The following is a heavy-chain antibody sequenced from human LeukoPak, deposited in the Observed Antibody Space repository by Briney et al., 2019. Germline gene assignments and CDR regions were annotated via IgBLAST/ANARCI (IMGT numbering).Heavy chain of an antibody. CDR3: ARQTSPNYYDSSGYWGA. CDR2: INWNGGST. CDR1: GFTFDDYG. J-gene: IGHJ5*02. Sequence: GGSLRLSCAASGFTFDDYGMSWVRQAPGKGLEWVSGINWNGGSTGYADSVKGRFTITRDNAKNSLYLQMNSLRAEDTALYYCARQTSPNYYDSSGYWGAWGQGTLVTVSS. D-gene: IGHD3-22*01. V-gene: IGHV3-20*04.